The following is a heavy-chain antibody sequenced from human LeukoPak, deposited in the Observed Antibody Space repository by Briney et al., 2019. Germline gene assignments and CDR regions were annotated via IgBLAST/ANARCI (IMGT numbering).Heavy chain of an antibody. V-gene: IGHV1-8*01. CDR1: GYTFTSYD. D-gene: IGHD6-19*01. CDR3: AREFRREYSSGWYVFP. CDR2: MNPNSGNT. J-gene: IGHJ5*02. Sequence: ASVKVSCKASGYTFTSYDINWVRQATGQGLERLGWMNPNSGNTGYAQKFQGRVTMTRNTSISTAYMELSSLRSEDTAVYYCAREFRREYSSGWYVFPWGQGTLVTVSS.